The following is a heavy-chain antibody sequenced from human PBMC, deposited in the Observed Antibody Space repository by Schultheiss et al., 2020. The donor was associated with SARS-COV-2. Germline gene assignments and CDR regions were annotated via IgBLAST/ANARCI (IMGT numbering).Heavy chain of an antibody. D-gene: IGHD2-15*01. J-gene: IGHJ4*02. CDR3: TTYCSGGSCYQADY. CDR1: GFTFSSYA. Sequence: GGSLRLSCAASGFTFSSYAMHWVRQAPGKGLEWVGRIKSKTDGGTTDYAAPVKGRFTISRDDSKNTLYLQMNSLKTEDTAVYYCTTYCSGGSCYQADYWGQGTLVTVSS. V-gene: IGHV3-15*01. CDR2: IKSKTDGGTT.